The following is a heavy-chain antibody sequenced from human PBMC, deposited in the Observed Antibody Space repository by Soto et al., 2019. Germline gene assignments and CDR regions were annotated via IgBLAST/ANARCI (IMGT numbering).Heavy chain of an antibody. J-gene: IGHJ4*02. V-gene: IGHV1-58*01. Sequence: ASVKVSCKASGFTFTSSAVQWVRQARGQRLEWIGWIVAGTGNTNYAQKFQERVTMTRDTSTSTAYMELSSLRSEDSAVYYCAREITSGWHSVFDYWGQGTLVTVSS. CDR3: AREITSGWHSVFDY. CDR1: GFTFTSSA. D-gene: IGHD6-19*01. CDR2: IVAGTGNT.